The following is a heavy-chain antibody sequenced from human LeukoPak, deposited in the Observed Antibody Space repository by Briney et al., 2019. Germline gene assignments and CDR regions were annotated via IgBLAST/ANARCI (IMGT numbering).Heavy chain of an antibody. D-gene: IGHD3-3*01. Sequence: ASVKVSCKASGYTFTGYYMHWVRQAPGQGLEWMGWINPNSGGTNYAQKFQGRVTMTRDTSISTAYMELSRLRSDDTAVYYCARGSYYDFWSGFPVAYMDVWGKGTTVTVSS. CDR1: GYTFTGYY. CDR2: INPNSGGT. V-gene: IGHV1-2*02. CDR3: ARGSYYDFWSGFPVAYMDV. J-gene: IGHJ6*03.